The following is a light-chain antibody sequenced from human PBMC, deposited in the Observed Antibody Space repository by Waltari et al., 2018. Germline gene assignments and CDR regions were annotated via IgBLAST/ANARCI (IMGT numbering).Light chain of an antibody. V-gene: IGKV2-30*02. CDR1: SPVHSDENTN. J-gene: IGKJ2*01. CDR2: NIS. Sequence: SPVHSDENTNLNCFHQRPGRSPSRLIYNISRRESRVPVRFSGSGSGTDFTLKISRVEAEDVGVYYCMQGSHWPRTFGQGTKLEI. CDR3: MQGSHWPRT.